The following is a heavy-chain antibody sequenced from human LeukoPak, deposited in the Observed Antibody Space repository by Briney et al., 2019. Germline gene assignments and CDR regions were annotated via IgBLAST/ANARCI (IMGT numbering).Heavy chain of an antibody. V-gene: IGHV3-7*01. CDR2: IKQDGSEK. CDR1: GFTFSSYW. CDR3: AREKGGMGAGYYYYYMDV. J-gene: IGHJ6*03. Sequence: GGSLRLSCAASGFTFSSYWMSWVRQAPGKGLEWVANIKQDGSEKYYVDSVKGRFTISRDNAKNSLYLQMNSLRAEDTAVYYCAREKGGMGAGYYYYYMDVWGKGTTVTVSS. D-gene: IGHD1-26*01.